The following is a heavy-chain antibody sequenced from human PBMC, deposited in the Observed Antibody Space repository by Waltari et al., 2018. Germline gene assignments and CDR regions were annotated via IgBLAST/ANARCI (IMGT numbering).Heavy chain of an antibody. CDR2: IYYSGST. CDR1: GGSISSSSYY. CDR3: ARIVRGYSGYGQFDY. J-gene: IGHJ4*02. D-gene: IGHD5-12*01. V-gene: IGHV4-39*07. Sequence: QLQLQESGPGLVKPSETLSLTCTVSGGSISSSSYYWGWIRQPPGKGLEWIGSIYYSGSTYYNPSLKRRVTISVDTSKNQFSLKLSSVTAADTAVYYCARIVRGYSGYGQFDYWGQGTLVTVSS.